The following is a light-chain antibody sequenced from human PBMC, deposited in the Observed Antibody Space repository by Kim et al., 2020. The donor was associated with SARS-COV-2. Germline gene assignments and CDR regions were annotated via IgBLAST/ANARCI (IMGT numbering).Light chain of an antibody. Sequence: EIVLTQSPATLSLSPGERATLSCRASQSVSSYLAWYQQKPGQAPRLLIYDASNSTTGIPARCSGSGSGTDFILTISSLEPEDFAVYYCQQHSNPLWTFGQGTKVDIK. CDR1: QSVSSY. J-gene: IGKJ1*01. CDR3: QQHSNPLWT. V-gene: IGKV3-11*01. CDR2: DAS.